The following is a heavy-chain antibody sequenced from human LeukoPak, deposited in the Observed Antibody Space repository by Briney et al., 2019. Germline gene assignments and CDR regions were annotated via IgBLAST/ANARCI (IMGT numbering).Heavy chain of an antibody. V-gene: IGHV4-61*02. CDR2: IYTSGST. Sequence: SETLSLTCTVSGGSISSGSYYWSWIRQPAGKGLEWIGRIYTSGSTNYNPSLKSRVTISVDTSKNQFSLKLSSVTAADTAVYYCASSYDYGDYVYAFDIWGQGTMVTVSS. D-gene: IGHD4-17*01. J-gene: IGHJ3*02. CDR1: GGSISSGSYY. CDR3: ASSYDYGDYVYAFDI.